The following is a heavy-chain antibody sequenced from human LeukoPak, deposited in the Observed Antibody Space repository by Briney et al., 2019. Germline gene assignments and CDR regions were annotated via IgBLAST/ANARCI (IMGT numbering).Heavy chain of an antibody. V-gene: IGHV4-39*01. J-gene: IGHJ4*02. D-gene: IGHD3/OR15-3a*01. CDR2: IYYSGNT. Sequence: SETLSLTCTVSGVSISSSNSYWGWIRQPPGKGLEWIGSIYYSGNTYYNASLKSQVSISIDTSKNQFSLRLTSVTAADTAVYYCARQTGSGLFILPGGQETLVTVSS. CDR3: ARQTGSGLFILP. CDR1: GVSISSSNSY.